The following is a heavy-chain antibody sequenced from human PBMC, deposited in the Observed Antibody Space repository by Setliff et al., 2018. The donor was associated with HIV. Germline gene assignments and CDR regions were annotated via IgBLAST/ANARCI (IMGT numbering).Heavy chain of an antibody. CDR2: FDPEDDET. CDR1: GYSLTELS. D-gene: IGHD6-19*01. V-gene: IGHV1-24*01. J-gene: IGHJ4*02. Sequence: GASVKVSCKVSGYSLTELSIHWVRQAPGKGLEWMGGFDPEDDETIYAQKFQGRVTMTIDPSTRTAYMEVRSLRSDDTAVYYCARDLGQQWLEVKEALDYWGQGTLVTVSS. CDR3: ARDLGQQWLEVKEALDY.